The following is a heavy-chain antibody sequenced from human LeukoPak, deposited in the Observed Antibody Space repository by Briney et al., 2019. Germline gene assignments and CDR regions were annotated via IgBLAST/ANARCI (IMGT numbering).Heavy chain of an antibody. J-gene: IGHJ4*02. Sequence: SETLSLTCTVSGGSISSSSYYWGWIRRPPGKGLEWIGSIYYSGSTYYNPSLKSRVTVSVDTSKNQFSLKLSSVTAADTAVYYCARGWGDYWGQGTLVTVSS. CDR1: GGSISSSSYY. V-gene: IGHV4-39*07. CDR3: ARGWGDY. CDR2: IYYSGST. D-gene: IGHD3-16*01.